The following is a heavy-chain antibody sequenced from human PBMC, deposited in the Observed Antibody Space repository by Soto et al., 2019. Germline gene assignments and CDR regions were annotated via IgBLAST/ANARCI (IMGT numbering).Heavy chain of an antibody. Sequence: ASVKVSCKASGYSFTSLDINWVRQTAGQGLEWMGWMQPSTGRTGYAQKFQGRVTMTRDTSISTAYMEPSRLRSDDTAVYYCARDRHCSSTSCYGGHDAFDIWGQGTMVTVSS. CDR2: MQPSTGRT. J-gene: IGHJ3*02. V-gene: IGHV1-8*01. CDR3: ARDRHCSSTSCYGGHDAFDI. D-gene: IGHD2-2*01. CDR1: GYSFTSLD.